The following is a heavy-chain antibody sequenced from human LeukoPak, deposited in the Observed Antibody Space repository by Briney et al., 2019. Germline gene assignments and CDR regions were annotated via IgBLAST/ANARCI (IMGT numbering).Heavy chain of an antibody. V-gene: IGHV4-4*07. CDR3: ARFLRIAAAGGYYYYYYMDV. CDR2: IYTSGST. D-gene: IGHD6-13*01. Sequence: PSETLSLTCTVSGGSISSYYWSGIRQPAGKRLEWIGRIYTSGSTNYNPSLKSRVTMSVDTSKNQFSLKLSSVTAADTAVYYCARFLRIAAAGGYYYYYYMDVWGQGTTVTVSS. CDR1: GGSISSYY. J-gene: IGHJ6*03.